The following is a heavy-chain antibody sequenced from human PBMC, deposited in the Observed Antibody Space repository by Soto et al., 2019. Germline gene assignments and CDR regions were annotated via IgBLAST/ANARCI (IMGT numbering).Heavy chain of an antibody. D-gene: IGHD3-10*02. V-gene: IGHV3-30*02. CDR1: GLIFSNNG. J-gene: IGHJ4*02. CDR2: MSYDGSDT. Sequence: GGSLRLSCVGSGLIFSNNGMHWVRQTPGKGLEWVAFMSYDGSDTFYADSVKGRFTISRDNSKNTLFLHMSNLRAEDTAMYYCTIVRVADSALDHWGQGTLVTVSS. CDR3: TIVRVADSALDH.